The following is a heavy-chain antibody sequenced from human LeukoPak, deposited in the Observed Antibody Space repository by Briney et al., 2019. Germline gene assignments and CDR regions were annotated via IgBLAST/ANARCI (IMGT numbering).Heavy chain of an antibody. D-gene: IGHD2-21*02. V-gene: IGHV1-18*01. J-gene: IGHJ4*02. CDR3: ARGNCGGDCYSFDY. CDR1: GYTFTSHG. Sequence: GASVKVSCTASGYTFTSHGIIWVRQAPGQGLEWMAWISAYNGNTNYAQKLQGRVTVTTETSTSTAYMELRSLRSDDTAVYYCARGNCGGDCYSFDYWGQGTLVTVSS. CDR2: ISAYNGNT.